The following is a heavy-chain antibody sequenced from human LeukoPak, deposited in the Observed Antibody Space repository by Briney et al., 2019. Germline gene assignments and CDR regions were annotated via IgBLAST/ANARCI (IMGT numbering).Heavy chain of an antibody. Sequence: GGSLRLSCAASGFTVSSNYMSWVRQAPGKGLEWVSVIYSGGSTYYADSVKGRFTISRDNSKNTLYLQMNSLRAEDTAVYYCARGGWAGYSSSWPLIDYWGQGTLVTASS. CDR1: GFTVSSNY. CDR2: IYSGGST. V-gene: IGHV3-53*01. CDR3: ARGGWAGYSSSWPLIDY. D-gene: IGHD6-13*01. J-gene: IGHJ4*02.